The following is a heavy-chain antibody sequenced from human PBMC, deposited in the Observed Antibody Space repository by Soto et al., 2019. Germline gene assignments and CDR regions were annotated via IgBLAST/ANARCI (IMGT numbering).Heavy chain of an antibody. CDR3: ARARPIAAAGTVDY. V-gene: IGHV4-34*01. D-gene: IGHD6-13*01. J-gene: IGHJ4*02. CDR1: GGSFSGYY. Sequence: PSETLSLTCAVYGGSFSGYYWSWIRQSPGKGLEWIGEINHSGSTNYNPSLKSRVTISVDTSKNQFSLKLSSVTAADTAVYYCARARPIAAAGTVDYWGQGTLVTVS. CDR2: INHSGST.